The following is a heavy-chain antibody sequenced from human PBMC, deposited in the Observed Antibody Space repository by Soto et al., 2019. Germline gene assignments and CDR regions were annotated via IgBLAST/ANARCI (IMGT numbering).Heavy chain of an antibody. CDR3: ARVSGGYSYGPFDY. Sequence: QVQLVESGGGVVQPGRSLRLSCAASGFTFSSYAMHWVRQAPGKGLEWVAVISYDGSNKYYADSVKGRFTISRDNSKNTLYLQMNSLRAEDTAVYYCARVSGGYSYGPFDYWGQGTLVTVSS. CDR1: GFTFSSYA. CDR2: ISYDGSNK. J-gene: IGHJ4*02. D-gene: IGHD5-18*01. V-gene: IGHV3-30-3*01.